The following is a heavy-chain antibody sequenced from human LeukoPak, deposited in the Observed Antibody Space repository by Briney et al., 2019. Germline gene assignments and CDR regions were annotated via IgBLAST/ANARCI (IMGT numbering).Heavy chain of an antibody. Sequence: GGSLRLSWAASGFTLSSYWMTCVRQAPRKGLEWVANIKRDGSEKFYVDSVKGRFTISRDNAKNSLYLQMNSLRAEDTALYFCARWGSYYYEAGYYFDYWGQGTLVTVSS. CDR3: ARWGSYYYEAGYYFDY. J-gene: IGHJ4*02. V-gene: IGHV3-7*04. CDR1: GFTLSSYW. D-gene: IGHD2-15*01. CDR2: IKRDGSEK.